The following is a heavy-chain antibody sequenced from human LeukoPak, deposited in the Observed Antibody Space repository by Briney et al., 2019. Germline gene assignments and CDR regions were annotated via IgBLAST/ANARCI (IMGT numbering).Heavy chain of an antibody. Sequence: GESLKISCKGSGYSFTSYWIGWVRQMPGKGLEWMGIIYPGDSDTRYSPSFQGQVTISADKSISTAYLQWSGLKASDTAMYYCARIPLGLRVIGYPDYWGQGTLVTVSS. CDR3: ARIPLGLRVIGYPDY. D-gene: IGHD5-12*01. V-gene: IGHV5-51*01. J-gene: IGHJ4*02. CDR2: IYPGDSDT. CDR1: GYSFTSYW.